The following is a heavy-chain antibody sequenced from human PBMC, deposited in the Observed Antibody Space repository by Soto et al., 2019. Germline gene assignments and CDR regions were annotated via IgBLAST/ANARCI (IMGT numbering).Heavy chain of an antibody. V-gene: IGHV4-31*03. CDR1: GGSMTSGGYY. CDR3: ARDRTGNATES. Sequence: SETLSLTCTVSGGSMTSGGYYWSWIRQYPGKGLEWIGYIFYSGSAYYNPSLKSRVTISVDTSKNQFSLRLNSVNAADTAVYYCARDRTGNATESWGQGTLVTVSS. D-gene: IGHD4-4*01. J-gene: IGHJ5*02. CDR2: IFYSGSA.